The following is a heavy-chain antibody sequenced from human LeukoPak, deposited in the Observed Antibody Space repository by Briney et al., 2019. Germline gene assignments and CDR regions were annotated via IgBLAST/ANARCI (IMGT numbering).Heavy chain of an antibody. J-gene: IGHJ4*02. CDR2: IIPILGIA. CDR1: GGTFSSYA. Sequence: ASVKVSCKASGGTFSSYAISWVRQAPGQGLEWMGRIIPILGIANYAQKFQGRATITADKSTSTAYMELSSLRSEDTAVYYCAGSIAVAGNGGYYFDYWGQGTLVTVSS. CDR3: AGSIAVAGNGGYYFDY. V-gene: IGHV1-69*04. D-gene: IGHD6-19*01.